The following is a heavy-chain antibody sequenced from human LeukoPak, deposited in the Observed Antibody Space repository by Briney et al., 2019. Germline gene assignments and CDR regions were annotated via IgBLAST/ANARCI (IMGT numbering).Heavy chain of an antibody. CDR1: GGTFSSYA. J-gene: IGHJ4*02. V-gene: IGHV1-69*01. D-gene: IGHD3-10*01. CDR2: IIPIFSTA. CDR3: ARGLTYYYGSGSSSFDY. Sequence: ASVKVSCKASGGTFSSYAISWVRQAPGQGLEWIGGIIPIFSTANYAQKFQGRVTITADESTSTAYMELSSLRSEDTAVYYCARGLTYYYGSGSSSFDYWGQGTLVTVSS.